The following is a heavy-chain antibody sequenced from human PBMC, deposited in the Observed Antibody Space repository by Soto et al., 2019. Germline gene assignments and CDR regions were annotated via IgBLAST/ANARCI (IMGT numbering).Heavy chain of an antibody. D-gene: IGHD3-22*01. CDR2: INSDGSST. CDR3: AREVLSGYYNNFDY. CDR1: GFTFSTYW. Sequence: EVQMEESGGGLVQPGGSLRLSCAASGFTFSTYWMHWVRQAPGKGPVWVSRINSDGSSTSYADSVKGRFTISRDNAKNTLYLQMNSLRAEDTAVYYCAREVLSGYYNNFDYWGQGTLVTVSS. J-gene: IGHJ4*02. V-gene: IGHV3-74*01.